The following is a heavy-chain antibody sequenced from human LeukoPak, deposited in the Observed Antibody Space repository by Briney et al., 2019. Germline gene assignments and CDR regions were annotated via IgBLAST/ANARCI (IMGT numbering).Heavy chain of an antibody. D-gene: IGHD4/OR15-4a*01. V-gene: IGHV3-15*05. J-gene: IGHJ4*02. CDR1: GFTLNNAW. CDR2: IKRETDGGTI. Sequence: GGSLRLSCAASGFTLNNAWMSWVRQAPGKGLERLGGIKRETDGGTIDYAAPVKGRFTISRDNAKNTLYLQMNSLRVEDTAIYYCAREDCGAVCSSLLDYWGQGTLVSVSS. CDR3: AREDCGAVCSSLLDY.